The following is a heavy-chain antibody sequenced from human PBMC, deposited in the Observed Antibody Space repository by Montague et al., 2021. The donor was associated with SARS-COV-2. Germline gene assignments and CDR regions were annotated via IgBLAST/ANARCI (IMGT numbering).Heavy chain of an antibody. CDR2: INHSGTA. CDR3: AKEREVVRAARTLVAFDL. D-gene: IGHD2-2*01. V-gene: IGHV4-34*01. J-gene: IGHJ3*01. Sequence: SETLSLTCAVYGGSFSVYYWSWLRQSPRRGLEWISEINHSGTANYYSSLKSRVSISVDTSKNQFTLKLTSVTAAATAMYYCAKEREVVRAARTLVAFDLWGQGTMVTVSS. CDR1: GGSFSVYY.